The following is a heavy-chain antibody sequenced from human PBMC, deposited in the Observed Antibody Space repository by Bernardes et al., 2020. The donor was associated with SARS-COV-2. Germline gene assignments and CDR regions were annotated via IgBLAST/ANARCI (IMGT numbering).Heavy chain of an antibody. J-gene: IGHJ3*02. Sequence: PAKVSCEVSGYSLTSYGLSWVRQAPGQGLEWMGWISAFNGNTNYAQKVQDRVTLTADTSTSTVYMELRSLRSDDTAVYYCARAFENYYDRSGNYYSDAFDIWGQGIMVTVSP. CDR1: GYSLTSYG. CDR2: ISAFNGNT. D-gene: IGHD3-22*01. CDR3: ARAFENYYDRSGNYYSDAFDI. V-gene: IGHV1-18*01.